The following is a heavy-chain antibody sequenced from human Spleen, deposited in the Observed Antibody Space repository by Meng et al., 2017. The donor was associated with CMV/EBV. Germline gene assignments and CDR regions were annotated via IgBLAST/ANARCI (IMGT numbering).Heavy chain of an antibody. V-gene: IGHV3-23*03. CDR2: VYSGGGTT. J-gene: IGHJ4*02. D-gene: IGHD3-22*01. CDR1: GFTFSSYA. CDR3: AKDDSYSSSFDH. Sequence: GGSLRLSCAASGFTFSSYAMHWVRQPPGEGLEWVSIVYSGGGTTHYADSVKGRFTISRDDSKNTIFLQMHNLRAEDTAVYYCAKDDSYSSSFDHWGQGTLVTVSS.